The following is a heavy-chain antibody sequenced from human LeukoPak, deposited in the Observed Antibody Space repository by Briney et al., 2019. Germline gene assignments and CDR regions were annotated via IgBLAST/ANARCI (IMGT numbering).Heavy chain of an antibody. D-gene: IGHD3-10*01. Sequence: SETLSLTCTVSGGSISSYYWGWIRQSPGEGLEWIGNIYYSGITYYSPSLKSRVTISVDTSKNQFSLELSSVTAADTAVYYCARHGLWFGESYNWFDPWGQGTLVTVSS. CDR3: ARHGLWFGESYNWFDP. CDR1: GGSISSYY. CDR2: IYYSGIT. V-gene: IGHV4-39*01. J-gene: IGHJ5*02.